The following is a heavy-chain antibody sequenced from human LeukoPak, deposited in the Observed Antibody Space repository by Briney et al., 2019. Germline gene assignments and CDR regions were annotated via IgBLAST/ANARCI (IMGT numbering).Heavy chain of an antibody. Sequence: KPSETLSLTCTVSGGSISSYYWSWIRQPPGKGLEWIGYIYYSGSTNYNPSLKSRVTISVDTSKNQFSLKLSSVTAADTAVYYCARGGDYGGPASLTYTRSPYYFDYWGQGTLVTVSS. J-gene: IGHJ4*02. CDR1: GGSISSYY. CDR3: ARGGDYGGPASLTYTRSPYYFDY. D-gene: IGHD4-23*01. V-gene: IGHV4-59*01. CDR2: IYYSGST.